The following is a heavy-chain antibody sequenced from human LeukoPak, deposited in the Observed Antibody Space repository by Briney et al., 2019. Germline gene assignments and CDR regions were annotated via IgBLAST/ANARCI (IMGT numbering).Heavy chain of an antibody. Sequence: VASVKVSCKASGGTFSSYAISWVRQAPGQGLEWMGGIIPIFGTANYAQKFQGRVTITAGESTSTAYMELSSLRSEDTAVYYCARVGGYLGYCSSTSCKTLNWFDPWGQGTLVTVSS. D-gene: IGHD2-2*01. CDR3: ARVGGYLGYCSSTSCKTLNWFDP. J-gene: IGHJ5*02. CDR2: IIPIFGTA. V-gene: IGHV1-69*13. CDR1: GGTFSSYA.